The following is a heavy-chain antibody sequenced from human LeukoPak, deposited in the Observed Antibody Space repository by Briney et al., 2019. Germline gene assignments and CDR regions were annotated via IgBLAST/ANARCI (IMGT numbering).Heavy chain of an antibody. V-gene: IGHV4-34*01. Sequence: SETLSLTCAVYGVSFSGYYWSWIRQPPGKGLEWIGEINHSGSNNYNPSLKSRVTISVDTSKNQFSLKLSSVTAADTAVYYCARDRGGQGYFDYWGQGTLVTVSS. CDR2: INHSGSN. J-gene: IGHJ4*02. D-gene: IGHD3-10*01. CDR1: GVSFSGYY. CDR3: ARDRGGQGYFDY.